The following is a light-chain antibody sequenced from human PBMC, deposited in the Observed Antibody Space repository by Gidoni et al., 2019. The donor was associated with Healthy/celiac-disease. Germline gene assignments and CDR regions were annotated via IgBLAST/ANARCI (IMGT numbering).Light chain of an antibody. CDR1: QSISSY. V-gene: IGKV1-39*01. CDR3: QQSYSTPRT. J-gene: IGKJ1*01. Sequence: DRVTITCRASQSISSYLNWYQQKPGKAPKLLIYAASSLQSGVPSKFSGSGSETDFTLTISSLQPEDFATYYCQQSYSTPRTFGQGTKVEIK. CDR2: AAS.